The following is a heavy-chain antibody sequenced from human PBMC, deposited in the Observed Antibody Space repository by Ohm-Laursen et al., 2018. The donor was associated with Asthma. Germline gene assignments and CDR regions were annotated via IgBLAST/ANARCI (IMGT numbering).Heavy chain of an antibody. CDR2: INDNSDLT. CDR3: AKERSSSWPF. Sequence: SLRLSCAAPGFTFSIYAMSWVRQAPGKGLEWVSQINDNSDLTYYADSVKGRFTISRDNSRNTLFLQMNSLRAEDTAVYYCAKERSSSWPFWGQGTLVTVSS. CDR1: GFTFSIYA. V-gene: IGHV3-23*01. J-gene: IGHJ4*02. D-gene: IGHD6-13*01.